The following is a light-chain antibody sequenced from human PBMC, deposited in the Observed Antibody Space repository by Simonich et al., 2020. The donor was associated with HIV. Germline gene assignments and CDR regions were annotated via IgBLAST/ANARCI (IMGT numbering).Light chain of an antibody. CDR2: AAS. J-gene: IGKJ3*01. CDR3: QQYNSYPIFT. Sequence: DIQMTQSPSILSASVGDRVTITCRTSQSISSWLAWYQQKQGKAPKLLIYAASTLQSGVPSRFSGSGSGTDFTLTISCLQSEDFATYYCQQYNSYPIFTFGPGTKVDIK. V-gene: IGKV1-5*01. CDR1: QSISSW.